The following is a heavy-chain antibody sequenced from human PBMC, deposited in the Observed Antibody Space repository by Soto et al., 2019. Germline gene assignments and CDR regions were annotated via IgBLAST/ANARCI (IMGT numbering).Heavy chain of an antibody. J-gene: IGHJ4*02. CDR2: IYHSGST. CDR3: AAGGGLPRYY. V-gene: IGHV4-30-2*01. Sequence: QLQLQESGSGLVKPSQTLSLTCAVSGGSISSGGYSWSWIRQPPGKGLEWIGYIYHSGSTYYNPYFKSRVTISGDRSKNQFSLKLSSVTAADTAVYYCAAGGGLPRYYWGQGTLVTVSS. CDR1: GGSISSGGYS. D-gene: IGHD5-12*01.